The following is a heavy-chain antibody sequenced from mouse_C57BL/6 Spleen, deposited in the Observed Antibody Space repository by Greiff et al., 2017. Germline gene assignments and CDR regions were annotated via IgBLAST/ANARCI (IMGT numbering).Heavy chain of an antibody. D-gene: IGHD2-3*01. CDR3: ARRTRKDGYYGGDYFDD. V-gene: IGHV1-82*01. CDR1: GYAFSSSW. Sequence: QVQLKQSGPELVKPGASVKISCKASGYAFSSSWMNWVKQRPGKGLEWIGRIYPGDGDTNYNWKFKGKATLTADKSSSTAYMQLSSLTSEDSAVYVCARRTRKDGYYGGDYFDDWGQGTTLTVSS. J-gene: IGHJ2*01. CDR2: IYPGDGDT.